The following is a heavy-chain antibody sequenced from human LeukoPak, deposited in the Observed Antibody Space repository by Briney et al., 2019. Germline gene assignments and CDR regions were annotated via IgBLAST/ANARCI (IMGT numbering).Heavy chain of an antibody. CDR3: ARGVAAAGTGAFDI. CDR2: IGTAGDT. V-gene: IGHV3-13*01. J-gene: IGHJ3*02. Sequence: PGGSLRLSCAASGFTFSSYDMHWVRQATGKGLEWVSAIGTAGDTYYPGSVKGRFTISRENAKNSLYLQMNSLRARDTAVYYCARGVAAAGTGAFDIWGQGTMVTVSS. CDR1: GFTFSSYD. D-gene: IGHD6-13*01.